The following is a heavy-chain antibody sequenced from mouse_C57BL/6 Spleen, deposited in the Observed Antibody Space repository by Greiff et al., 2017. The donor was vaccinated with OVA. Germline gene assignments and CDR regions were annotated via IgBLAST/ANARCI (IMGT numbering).Heavy chain of an antibody. D-gene: IGHD2-1*01. Sequence: QLQESGPELVKPGASVKISCKASGYSFTDYNMNWVKQSNGKSLEWIGVINPNYGTTSYNQKFKGKATLTVDQSSSTAYMQLNSLTSEDSAVYYCASVIYYGNLAWFAYWGQGTLVTVSA. CDR1: GYSFTDYN. CDR3: ASVIYYGNLAWFAY. CDR2: INPNYGTT. V-gene: IGHV1-39*01. J-gene: IGHJ3*01.